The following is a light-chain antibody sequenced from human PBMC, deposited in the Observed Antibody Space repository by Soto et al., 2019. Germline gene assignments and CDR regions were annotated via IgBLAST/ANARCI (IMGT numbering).Light chain of an antibody. V-gene: IGLV2-14*02. Sequence: QSVLTQPASVSGSPGQSITISCTGTSNDIGGYNLVSWYQQHPGKAPKLIIYEANKRPSGVSDRFSGSKSGNTASLTISGLQAEDEADYYCSSYTSSSTLFYVFGTGTKLTVL. CDR1: SNDIGGYNL. CDR2: EAN. J-gene: IGLJ1*01. CDR3: SSYTSSSTLFYV.